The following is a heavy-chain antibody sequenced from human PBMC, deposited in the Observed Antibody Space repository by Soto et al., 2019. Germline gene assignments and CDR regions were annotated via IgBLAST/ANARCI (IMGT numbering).Heavy chain of an antibody. V-gene: IGHV3-74*01. Sequence: PGGSLRLSCAASGFTFRSYWMHWVRQAPGKGLVWVSRINSDGSNTNYADSVKGRFTISRDNAKNTLYLQMNSLRVEDTAVYYCARDPLTEVSGRNGFEPWGQGSLVTVSS. CDR2: INSDGSNT. CDR3: ARDPLTEVSGRNGFEP. D-gene: IGHD5-12*01. J-gene: IGHJ5*02. CDR1: GFTFRSYW.